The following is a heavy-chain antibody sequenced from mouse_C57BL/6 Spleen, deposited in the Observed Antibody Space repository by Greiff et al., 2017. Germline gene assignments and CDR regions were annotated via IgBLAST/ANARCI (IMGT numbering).Heavy chain of an antibody. Sequence: VQLQQSGPVLVKPGASVKMSCKASGYTFTDYYMNWVKQSHGKSLEWIGVINPYNGGTSYNQTLKGKAPLTVDKSSITAYMELNSLTSEDSAVYYCARSEAVVATRYFDVWGTGTTVTVSS. CDR3: ARSEAVVATRYFDV. CDR1: GYTFTDYY. D-gene: IGHD1-1*01. CDR2: INPYNGGT. J-gene: IGHJ1*03. V-gene: IGHV1-19*01.